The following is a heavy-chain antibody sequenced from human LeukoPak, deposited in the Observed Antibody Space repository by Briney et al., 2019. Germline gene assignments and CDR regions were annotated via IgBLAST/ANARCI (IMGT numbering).Heavy chain of an antibody. CDR3: ARAVGAMVRGVPFDY. Sequence: TSETLSLTCAVYGGSFSGYYWSWIRQPPGKGLEWIGEINHSGSTNYNPSLKSRVTISVDTSKNQFSLKLSSVTAADTAVYYCARAVGAMVRGVPFDYWGQGTLVTVSS. CDR2: INHSGST. V-gene: IGHV4-34*01. J-gene: IGHJ4*02. D-gene: IGHD3-10*01. CDR1: GGSFSGYY.